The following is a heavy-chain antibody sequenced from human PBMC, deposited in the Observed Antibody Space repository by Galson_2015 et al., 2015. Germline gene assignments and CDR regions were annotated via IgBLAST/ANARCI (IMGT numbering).Heavy chain of an antibody. J-gene: IGHJ4*02. V-gene: IGHV3-23*01. CDR2: LSGRGVST. Sequence: SLRLCCAASGFTFSSYAMSRARQGAGKGLGWVSDLSGRGVSTYYADSVNGLFTISRDNSKYTLYLQMSSLRAEDTALYYCAKGSGDCNGVSFYDYWGQGTLVTVSS. D-gene: IGHD2-15*01. CDR1: GFTFSSYA. CDR3: AKGSGDCNGVSFYDY.